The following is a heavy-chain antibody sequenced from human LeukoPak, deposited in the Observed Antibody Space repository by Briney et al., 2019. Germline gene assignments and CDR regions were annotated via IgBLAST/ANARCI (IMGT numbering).Heavy chain of an antibody. CDR1: GGSFSGYY. J-gene: IGHJ6*03. Sequence: PSETLSLTCAVYGGSFSGYYWSWIRQPPGKGLEWIGEINHSGSTNYNPSLKSRVTMSVDTSKNQFSLKLSSVTAADTAVYYCARALSEDGVVVPAAIRVSPTRDYYYYMDVWGKGTTVTVSS. D-gene: IGHD2-2*01. CDR2: INHSGST. V-gene: IGHV4-34*01. CDR3: ARALSEDGVVVPAAIRVSPTRDYYYYMDV.